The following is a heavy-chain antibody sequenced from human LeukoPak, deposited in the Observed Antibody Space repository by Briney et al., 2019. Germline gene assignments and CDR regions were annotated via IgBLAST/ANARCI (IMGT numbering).Heavy chain of an antibody. Sequence: PGGSLRLSCAVSGFTFDDYAMHWVRQVPGKGLEWVSGINWNSDSIGYADSVKGRFTISRDNAKNSLYLQMNSLRAEDTALYYCARDLEGDVRFDYWGQGTLVTVSS. V-gene: IGHV3-9*01. CDR3: ARDLEGDVRFDY. CDR1: GFTFDDYA. J-gene: IGHJ4*02. CDR2: INWNSDSI. D-gene: IGHD1-1*01.